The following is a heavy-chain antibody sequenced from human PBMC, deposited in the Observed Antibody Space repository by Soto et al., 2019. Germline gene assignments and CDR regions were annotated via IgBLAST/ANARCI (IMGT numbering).Heavy chain of an antibody. CDR2: ISAYNGNS. Sequence: QVQRVQSGAEVKKPGASVKVSCKASGYTFTSYGISWVRQAPGQGLEWMGWISAYNGNSNYAQKLQGRVTMTTDTARRTVSMVLRCSRCDESVVYCCWWDGFCGISSDAWGQGTLVTVAS. CDR1: GYTFTSYG. CDR3: WWDGFCGISSDA. V-gene: IGHV1-18*01. J-gene: IGHJ5*02. D-gene: IGHD1-26*01.